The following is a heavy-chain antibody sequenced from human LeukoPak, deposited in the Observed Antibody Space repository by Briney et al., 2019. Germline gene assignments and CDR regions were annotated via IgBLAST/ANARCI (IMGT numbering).Heavy chain of an antibody. CDR1: GYSFTNYW. V-gene: IGHV5-51*01. D-gene: IGHD5-18*01. J-gene: IGHJ1*01. CDR2: VFPGDSDT. Sequence: TTGESLKISCKSSGYSFTNYWIGWVRQMPRKGLEWMGIVFPGDSDTRYSPSFQGQVTISADKSISTAYLQWSSLKASDTAMYYCARQVMRGYSHFQDWGQGTLVTVSS. CDR3: ARQVMRGYSHFQD.